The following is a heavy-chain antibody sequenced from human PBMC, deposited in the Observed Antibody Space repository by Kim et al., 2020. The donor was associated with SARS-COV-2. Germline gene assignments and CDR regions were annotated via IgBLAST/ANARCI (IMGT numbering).Heavy chain of an antibody. CDR3: ARGHWEEMANSRSYYYNMYV. CDR2: FTPLFGTV. J-gene: IGHJ6*02. CDR1: GGSFSSYA. D-gene: IGHD3-10*01. Sequence: SVKVSCKAIGGSFSSYAISWVRQAPGQGLEWMGGFTPLFGTVNYAQKFRGRITITADASTSTAYMDLNSLRSEDTATYYCARGHWEEMANSRSYYYNMYVWGQGTAVIVSS. V-gene: IGHV1-69*13.